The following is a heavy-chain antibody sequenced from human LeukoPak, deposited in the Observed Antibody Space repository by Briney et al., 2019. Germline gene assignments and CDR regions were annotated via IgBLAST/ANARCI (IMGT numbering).Heavy chain of an antibody. J-gene: IGHJ4*02. V-gene: IGHV5-51*01. Sequence: GESPKISCKGSGYGFTTYWIGWARQMPGKGLEWMGIIYPGDSDTRYSPSFQGQVTISADKSISTAYLQWSSLKASDTAMYYCARSGSGNYPTKFDYWGQGILVTVSS. D-gene: IGHD3-10*01. CDR1: GYGFTTYW. CDR2: IYPGDSDT. CDR3: ARSGSGNYPTKFDY.